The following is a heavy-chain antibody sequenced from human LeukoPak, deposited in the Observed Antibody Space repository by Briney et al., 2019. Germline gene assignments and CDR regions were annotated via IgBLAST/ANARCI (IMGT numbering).Heavy chain of an antibody. CDR3: ARGRFPVVAATAIDY. J-gene: IGHJ4*02. V-gene: IGHV4-34*01. Sequence: SETLSLTCAVYGGSSSGYYWSWIRQPPGKGLEWIGEINHSGSTNYNPSLKSRVTISVDTSKNQFSLKLSSVTAADTAVYYCARGRFPVVAATAIDYWGQGTLVTVSS. CDR2: INHSGST. CDR1: GGSSSGYY. D-gene: IGHD2-15*01.